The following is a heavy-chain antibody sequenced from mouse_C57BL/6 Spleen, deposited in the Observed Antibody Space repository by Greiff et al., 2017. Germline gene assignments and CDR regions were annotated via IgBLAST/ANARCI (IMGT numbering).Heavy chain of an antibody. J-gene: IGHJ4*01. Sequence: QVQLQQPGAELVRPGTSVKLSCKASGYTFTSYWMHWVKQRPGQGLEWIGVIDPSDSYTNYNQKCKGKATLTVDTSSSTAYMQLSSLTSEDSAVDYCARGGTTRYAMYYWGQVTSVTVSS. V-gene: IGHV1-59*01. CDR2: IDPSDSYT. CDR1: GYTFTSYW. CDR3: ARGGTTRYAMYY. D-gene: IGHD1-1*01.